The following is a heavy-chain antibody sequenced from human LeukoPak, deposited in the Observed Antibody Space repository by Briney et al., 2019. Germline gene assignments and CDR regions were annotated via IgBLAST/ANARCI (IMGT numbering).Heavy chain of an antibody. CDR1: GYTFTSYD. V-gene: IGHV1-18*01. D-gene: IGHD2-2*01. CDR3: AREGYCSSTSCYAGNYYYYYGMDV. J-gene: IGHJ6*02. CDR2: ISAYNGNT. Sequence: ASVKVSCKASGYTFTSYDINWVRQAPGQGLEWMGWISAYNGNTNYAQKLQGRVTMTTDTSTSTAYMELRSLRSDDTAVYYCAREGYCSSTSCYAGNYYYYYGMDVWGQGTTVTVSS.